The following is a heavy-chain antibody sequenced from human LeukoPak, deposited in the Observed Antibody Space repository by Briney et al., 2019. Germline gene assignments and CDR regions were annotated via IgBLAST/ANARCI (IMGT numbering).Heavy chain of an antibody. J-gene: IGHJ3*02. CDR2: ISAYNGNT. CDR1: GYTFTSYG. CDR3: ARAGGSSDAFDI. Sequence: ASVKVSCKASGYTFTSYGINWGRKPLGKGLGWMGWISAYNGNTNYAQKFQGRVTMTRNTSISTAYMELSSLRSEDTAVYYCARAGGSSDAFDIWGQGTMVTVSS. D-gene: IGHD2-8*02. V-gene: IGHV1-18*01.